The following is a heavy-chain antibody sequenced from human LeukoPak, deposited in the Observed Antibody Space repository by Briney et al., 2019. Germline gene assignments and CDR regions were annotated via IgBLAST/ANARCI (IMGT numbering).Heavy chain of an antibody. J-gene: IGHJ4*02. CDR3: ARDHGANWGQSAFDY. V-gene: IGHV3-74*01. CDR2: INSDGSST. CDR1: GFTFSSYA. D-gene: IGHD7-27*01. Sequence: GGSLRLSCAASGFTFSSYAMHWVRQAPGKGLVWVSRINSDGSSTSYADSVKGRFTISRDNAKNTLYLQMNSLRAEDTAVYYCARDHGANWGQSAFDYWGQGTLVTVSS.